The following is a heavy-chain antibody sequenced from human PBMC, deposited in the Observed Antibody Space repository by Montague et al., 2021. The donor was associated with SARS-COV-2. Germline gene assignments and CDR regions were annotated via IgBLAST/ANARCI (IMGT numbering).Heavy chain of an antibody. CDR3: ARDRIKYGPYNWFDP. Sequence: SLRLSCAASGFTFSSYWMSWVRQAPGKGLEWVANIKQDGSEKYYVDSVKGRFTISRDNAKNPLYLQMNSLRAEDTAVYYCARDRIKYGPYNWFDPWGQGTLVTVSS. CDR2: IKQDGSEK. V-gene: IGHV3-7*03. D-gene: IGHD4-17*01. CDR1: GFTFSSYW. J-gene: IGHJ5*02.